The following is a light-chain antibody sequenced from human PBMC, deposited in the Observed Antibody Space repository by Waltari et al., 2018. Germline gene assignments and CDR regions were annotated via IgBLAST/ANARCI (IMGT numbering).Light chain of an antibody. Sequence: QSALTQPASVSGSPGQSITISCTGTGSAVGGYDYVSWYQRHPGKVPKVRIYDVKKRPSGVSDRFSGSKSGYTASLTISGLQAQDEADYYCSSYTSSRAIFVFGIGTKVTVL. V-gene: IGLV2-14*01. CDR3: SSYTSSRAIFV. J-gene: IGLJ1*01. CDR1: GSAVGGYDY. CDR2: DVK.